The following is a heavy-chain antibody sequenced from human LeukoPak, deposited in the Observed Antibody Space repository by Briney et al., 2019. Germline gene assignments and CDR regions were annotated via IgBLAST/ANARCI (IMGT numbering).Heavy chain of an antibody. CDR2: ISGSGDST. CDR1: GFTFSSYA. V-gene: IGHV3-23*01. CDR3: AKDSRLVREIDC. Sequence: EGSLRLSCAASGFTFSSYAMSWVRQAPGKGLEWVSAISGSGDSTYYADSVKGRFTISRDNSKNTLYLQMSSLRAEDTAVYYCAKDSRLVREIDCWGQGTLVTVSS. J-gene: IGHJ4*02. D-gene: IGHD6-19*01.